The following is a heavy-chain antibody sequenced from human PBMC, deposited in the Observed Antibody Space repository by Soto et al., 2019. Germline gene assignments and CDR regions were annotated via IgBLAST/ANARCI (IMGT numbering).Heavy chain of an antibody. Sequence: QVQLVQPGAEVKKPGASVKFSCNASGYIFTNFYIHWVRQPPGQGLEWIGIINPNGGSTNYAQNFQGRVTMTRDTSTSTVYMDLSSLRSEDTAVYYCTRGLASGDYWGQGTLITVSS. CDR3: TRGLASGDY. CDR2: INPNGGST. CDR1: GYIFTNFY. J-gene: IGHJ4*02. V-gene: IGHV1-46*03. D-gene: IGHD6-6*01.